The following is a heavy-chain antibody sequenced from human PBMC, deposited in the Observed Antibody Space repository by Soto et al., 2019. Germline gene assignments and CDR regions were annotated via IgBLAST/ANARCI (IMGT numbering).Heavy chain of an antibody. D-gene: IGHD3-10*01. V-gene: IGHV3-30-3*01. CDR3: ARENPEPPHGSGVLRMDAFDI. Sequence: QVQLVESGGGVVQPGRSLRLSCAASGFTFSSYAMHWVRQAPGKGLEWVAVISYDGSNKYYADSVKGRFTISRDNSKNTLYLQMNSLRAEDTAVYYCARENPEPPHGSGVLRMDAFDIWGQGTMVTVSS. CDR1: GFTFSSYA. J-gene: IGHJ3*02. CDR2: ISYDGSNK.